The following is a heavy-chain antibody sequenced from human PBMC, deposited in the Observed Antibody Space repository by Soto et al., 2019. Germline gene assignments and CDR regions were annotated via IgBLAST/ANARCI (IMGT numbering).Heavy chain of an antibody. Sequence: GGSLRLSCVASAFTHDDYSMHRVRQAPGKGLELVSGIDWNGRRMDCADSVRGRFTISRDNAKNSVYVQMNSLRAEDTALYYCAKDKRAIHYFDYWGQGALVTVSS. D-gene: IGHD3-10*01. CDR2: IDWNGRRM. J-gene: IGHJ4*02. V-gene: IGHV3-9*01. CDR3: AKDKRAIHYFDY. CDR1: AFTHDDYS.